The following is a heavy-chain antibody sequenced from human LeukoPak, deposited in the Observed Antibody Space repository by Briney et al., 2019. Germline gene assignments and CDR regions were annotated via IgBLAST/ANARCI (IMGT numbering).Heavy chain of an antibody. CDR3: ARGLEGFLASGDYYYYGMDV. D-gene: IGHD3-3*01. CDR2: MNPNSGNT. V-gene: IGHV1-8*01. J-gene: IGHJ6*02. CDR1: GYTFTSYD. Sequence: GASVKVSCKASGYTFTSYDINWVRQATGQGLEWIGWMNPNSGNTGYAQKFQGRVTMTRNTSISTAYMELSSLRSEDTAVYYCARGLEGFLASGDYYYYGMDVWGQGTTVTVSS.